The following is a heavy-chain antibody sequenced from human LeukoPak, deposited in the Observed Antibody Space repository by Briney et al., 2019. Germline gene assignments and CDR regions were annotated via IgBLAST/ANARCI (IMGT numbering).Heavy chain of an antibody. CDR1: GFTFSSYW. D-gene: IGHD3-3*01. CDR3: ARGPLTIFGVVVGDNYYYMDV. J-gene: IGHJ6*03. CDR2: TNSDGSST. Sequence: GGSLRLSCAASGFTFSSYWMHWVRQAPGKGLVWVSRTNSDGSSTSYADSVKGRFTISRDNAKNTLYLQMNSLRAEDTAVYYCARGPLTIFGVVVGDNYYYMDVWGKGTTVTVSS. V-gene: IGHV3-74*01.